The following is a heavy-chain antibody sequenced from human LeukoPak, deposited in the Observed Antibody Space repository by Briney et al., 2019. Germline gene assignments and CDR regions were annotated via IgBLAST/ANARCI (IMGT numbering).Heavy chain of an antibody. J-gene: IGHJ5*02. CDR2: IIPIFGTE. V-gene: IGHV1-69*13. CDR1: EGTYSSYA. CDR3: ARMAGFSSIWYLGNWFDP. Sequence: ASVKVSCKASEGTYSSYAISWVRQAPGQGLEWMGGIIPIFGTENYAQKFQGRVTITADESTSTAYMELSSLRSEDTAVYYCARMAGFSSIWYLGNWFDPWGQGTLVTVSS. D-gene: IGHD6-13*01.